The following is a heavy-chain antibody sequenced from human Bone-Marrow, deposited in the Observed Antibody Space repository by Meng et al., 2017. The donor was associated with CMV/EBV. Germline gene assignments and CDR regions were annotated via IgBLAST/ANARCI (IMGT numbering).Heavy chain of an antibody. CDR2: ISGTGGRT. J-gene: IGHJ3*02. CDR1: GFTFTQHG. CDR3: ARDRKVPAAPYAFDI. D-gene: IGHD2-2*01. Sequence: GGSLRLSCAASGFTFTQHGMNWVRQAPGKGVEWVSAISGTGGRTYYADSVKGRFTISRDNSKNTLYLQMNSLRAEDTAVYYCARDRKVPAAPYAFDIWGQGTMVTVSS. V-gene: IGHV3-23*01.